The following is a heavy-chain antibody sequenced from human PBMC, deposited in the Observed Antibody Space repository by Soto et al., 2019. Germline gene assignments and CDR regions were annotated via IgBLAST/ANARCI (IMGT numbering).Heavy chain of an antibody. Sequence: GESLNISCKGSGYSVSSYWISWVRQMPGKGLEWMGRIDPSDSYTNYSPSFQGHVTISADKSISTAYLQWSSLKASDTAMYYCARHVDYDILTGPVYWGQGTLVTVSS. CDR1: GYSVSSYW. J-gene: IGHJ4*02. V-gene: IGHV5-10-1*01. D-gene: IGHD3-9*01. CDR3: ARHVDYDILTGPVY. CDR2: IDPSDSYT.